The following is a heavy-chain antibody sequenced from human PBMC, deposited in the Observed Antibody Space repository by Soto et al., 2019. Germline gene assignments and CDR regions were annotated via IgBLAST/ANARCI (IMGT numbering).Heavy chain of an antibody. CDR2: IIPIFGTA. D-gene: IGHD4-17*01. J-gene: IGHJ2*01. Sequence: SVKVSCKASGGTFSSYAISWVRQAPGQGLEWMGGIIPIFGTANYAQKFQGRVTITADKSTSTAYMELRSLRSEDTAVYYCAREGSYDYGDETNYWYFDLWGRGTLVTVSS. CDR1: GGTFSSYA. V-gene: IGHV1-69*06. CDR3: AREGSYDYGDETNYWYFDL.